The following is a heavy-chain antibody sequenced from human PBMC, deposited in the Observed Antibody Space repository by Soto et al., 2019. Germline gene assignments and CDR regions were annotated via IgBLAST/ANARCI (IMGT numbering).Heavy chain of an antibody. CDR2: INTDGSST. D-gene: IGHD5-12*01. CDR3: SRFRVDGGYVP. V-gene: IGHV3-74*01. J-gene: IGHJ5*02. CDR1: GFTFSNYW. Sequence: EVQLVESGGGLVQPGGSLRLSCAVSGFTFSNYWMHWVRQAPGKGLVWVSRINTDGSSTSDADFVKGRFTISRDNDRNTLFLQMNSLTAEDTAVYYCSRFRVDGGYVPWGHGHLVTVSA.